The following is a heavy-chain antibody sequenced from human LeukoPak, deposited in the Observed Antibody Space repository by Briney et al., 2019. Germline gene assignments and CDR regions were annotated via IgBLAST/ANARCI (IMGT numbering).Heavy chain of an antibody. D-gene: IGHD3-10*01. CDR3: XXDRYYGSGSFGT. J-gene: IGHJ5*02. V-gene: IGHV4-39*07. CDR2: VYYSGST. CDR1: NASISSNTYY. Sequence: SETLSLTCTVSNASISSNTYYRAWIRQPPGKGLEWIGSVYYSGSTYYNPSLKSRVTISVDTSKNQFSLKLNSVTAADTAVYYXXXDRYYGSGSFGTWGQGTLVTVSS.